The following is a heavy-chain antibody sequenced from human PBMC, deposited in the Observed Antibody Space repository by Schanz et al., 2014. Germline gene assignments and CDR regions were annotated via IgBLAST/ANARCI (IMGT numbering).Heavy chain of an antibody. D-gene: IGHD3-3*01. J-gene: IGHJ4*02. CDR2: VNPSVRGT. V-gene: IGHV1-46*03. CDR3: GRRFSRSYIDF. Sequence: QVQLVQSGAEVKKPGASVKVSCKASGYTFTSYGISWVRQAPGQGLEWMGIVNPSVRGTHFAREFQGRLTMTRDTSTSTFYMELSSLRYEATAVYYCGRRFSRSYIDFWGQGTLSTVSS. CDR1: GYTFTSYG.